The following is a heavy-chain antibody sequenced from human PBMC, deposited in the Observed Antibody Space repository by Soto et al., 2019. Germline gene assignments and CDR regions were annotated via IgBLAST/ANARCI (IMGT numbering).Heavy chain of an antibody. CDR3: ARGPSLRNYYYYGMDV. Sequence: SVKVSCKASGGTFSSYAISWVRQAPGQGLEWMGGIIPIFDTANYAQKFQGRVTITADESTSTAYMELSSLRSEDTAVYYCARGPSLRNYYYYGMDVWGQGTTVTVSS. J-gene: IGHJ6*02. V-gene: IGHV1-69*13. CDR2: IIPIFDTA. D-gene: IGHD3-16*01. CDR1: GGTFSSYA.